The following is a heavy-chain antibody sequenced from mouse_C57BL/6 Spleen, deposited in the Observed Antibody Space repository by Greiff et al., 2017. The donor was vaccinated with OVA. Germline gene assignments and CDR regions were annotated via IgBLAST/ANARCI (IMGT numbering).Heavy chain of an antibody. CDR2: IDPSDSET. CDR3: AREMVTYYFDY. Sequence: QVQLQQPGAELVRPGSSVKLSCKASGYTFTSYWMHWVKQRPIQGLEWIGNIDPSDSETHYNQKFKDKATLTVDKSSSTAYMQLSSLTSEDSAVYYFAREMVTYYFDYWGQGTTLTVSS. D-gene: IGHD2-2*01. V-gene: IGHV1-52*01. J-gene: IGHJ2*01. CDR1: GYTFTSYW.